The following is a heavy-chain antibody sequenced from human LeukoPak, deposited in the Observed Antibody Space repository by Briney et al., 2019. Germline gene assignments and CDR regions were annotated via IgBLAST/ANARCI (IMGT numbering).Heavy chain of an antibody. CDR3: ARGHKLYYYGSGSRDFGY. CDR2: INHSGST. J-gene: IGHJ4*02. Sequence: SETLSLTCAVYGGSFSGYYWSWIRQPPGKGLEWIGEINHSGSTNYNPSLKSRVTISVDTSKNQFSLKLSPVTAADTAVYYCARGHKLYYYGSGSRDFGYWGQGTLVTVSS. CDR1: GGSFSGYY. V-gene: IGHV4-34*01. D-gene: IGHD3-10*01.